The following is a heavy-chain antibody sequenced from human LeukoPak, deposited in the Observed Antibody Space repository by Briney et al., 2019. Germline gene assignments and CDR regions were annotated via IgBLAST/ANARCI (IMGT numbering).Heavy chain of an antibody. J-gene: IGHJ3*02. V-gene: IGHV1-69*05. CDR3: ARAISRGPDAFDI. D-gene: IGHD2-2*01. CDR2: IIPIFGTA. Sequence: SVKVSCKASGGTFSSYAISWVRQAPGQGLEWMGGIIPIFGTANYTQKFQGRVTITTDESTSTAYMELSSLRSEDTAVYYCARAISRGPDAFDIWGQGTMVTVSS. CDR1: GGTFSSYA.